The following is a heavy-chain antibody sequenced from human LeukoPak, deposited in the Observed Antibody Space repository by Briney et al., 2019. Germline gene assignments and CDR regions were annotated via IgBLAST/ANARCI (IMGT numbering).Heavy chain of an antibody. Sequence: GGSLRLSCVASGFTFSSDRMNWVRQAPGKGLEWVSTIYSGSDYIYYADSVKGRFSISRDNAKNSLYLQMNSLRAEDTAIYYCARDLPVSGAYHQFDSWGQGTLVTVSS. CDR1: GFTFSSDR. J-gene: IGHJ4*02. D-gene: IGHD4/OR15-4a*01. V-gene: IGHV3-21*01. CDR3: ARDLPVSGAYHQFDS. CDR2: IYSGSDYI.